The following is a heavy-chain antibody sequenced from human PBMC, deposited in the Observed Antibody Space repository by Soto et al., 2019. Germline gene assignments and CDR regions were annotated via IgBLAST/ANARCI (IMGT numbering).Heavy chain of an antibody. CDR3: TSDVPEYGWGEFDF. V-gene: IGHV3-15*01. Sequence: EVQLVESGGGQVKPEESLRLSCVGSGFNFRGAWMSWVRQAPGKGLEWAGRIKSKVDGETTEYPASVKGRFSISRDDSKNAVYLQGNSLKLEDAGVYYWTSDVPEYGWGEFDFWGRGTLVTVSS. D-gene: IGHD3-16*01. J-gene: IGHJ4*02. CDR1: GFNFRGAW. CDR2: IKSKVDGETT.